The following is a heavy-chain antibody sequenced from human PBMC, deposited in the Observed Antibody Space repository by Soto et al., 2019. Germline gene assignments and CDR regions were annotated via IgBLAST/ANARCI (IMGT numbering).Heavy chain of an antibody. J-gene: IGHJ3*02. V-gene: IGHV4-31*03. D-gene: IGHD2-15*01. CDR1: GGSTSSGDYY. CDR3: ATIVVVAATDAFDI. CDR2: IYYSGST. Sequence: TLSLTCTVSGGSTSSGDYYWSWIRQPPGKGLEWIGYIYYSGSTYYNPSLKSRVTISVDTSKNQFSLKLSSVTAADTAVYYCATIVVVAATDAFDIWGQGTMVT.